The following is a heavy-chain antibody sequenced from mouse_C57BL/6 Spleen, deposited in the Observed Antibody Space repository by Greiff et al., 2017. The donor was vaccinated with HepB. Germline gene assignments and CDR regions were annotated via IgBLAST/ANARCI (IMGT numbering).Heavy chain of an antibody. Sequence: EVHLVESGPGLVKPSQSLSLTCSVTGYSITSGYYWNWIRQFPGNKLEWMGYISYDGSNNYNPSLKNRISITRDTSKNQFFLKLNSVTTEDTATYYCAREGGYYVNYAMDDWGQGTSVTVSS. CDR2: ISYDGSN. CDR3: AREGGYYVNYAMDD. J-gene: IGHJ4*01. D-gene: IGHD2-3*01. CDR1: GYSITSGYY. V-gene: IGHV3-6*01.